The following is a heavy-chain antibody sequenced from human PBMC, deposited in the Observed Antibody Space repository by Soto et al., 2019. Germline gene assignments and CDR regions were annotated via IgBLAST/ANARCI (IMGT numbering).Heavy chain of an antibody. J-gene: IGHJ4*02. V-gene: IGHV3-23*01. CDR1: GFNVGAFV. CDR3: TRETVAGITGLDY. CDR2: ISVSDAFI. D-gene: IGHD1-20*01. Sequence: GGSLRLSCAASGFNVGAFVVNWVRQAPGKGLEWVSGISVSDAFIYYADSVRGRFSISRDASENILYLQMNSLRVDDTALYYCTRETVAGITGLDYWGPGTLVTSPQ.